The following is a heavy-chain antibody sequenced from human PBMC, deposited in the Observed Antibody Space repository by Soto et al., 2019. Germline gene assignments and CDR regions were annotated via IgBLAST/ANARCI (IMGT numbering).Heavy chain of an antibody. CDR2: IGTAGDP. D-gene: IGHD6-19*01. J-gene: IGHJ4*02. V-gene: IGHV3-13*05. Sequence: EVQLLESGGGLVQPGGSLRLSCAASGFTFSSYDMHWVRQPTGKGLEWVSAIGTAGDPYYPGSVKGRFTISRENAKNSLYLQMNSLRAGDTAVYYCARGGRRGSGWYFDYWGQGTLVTVSS. CDR3: ARGGRRGSGWYFDY. CDR1: GFTFSSYD.